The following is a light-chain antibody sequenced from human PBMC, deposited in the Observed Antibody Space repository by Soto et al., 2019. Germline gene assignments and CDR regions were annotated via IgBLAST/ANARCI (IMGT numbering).Light chain of an antibody. CDR1: NSNLGAGYD. J-gene: IGLJ3*02. CDR3: QAYDYSLTAFV. CDR2: GNR. Sequence: QDVVTQPPSVSGAPGQRVTISCTGNNSNLGAGYDVHWYQKLPGAAPKLVVFGNRNRPSGVPERFSGAKSGTSASLAITGLQAEDEADYDCQAYDYSLTAFVCGGGTKVTVL. V-gene: IGLV1-40*01.